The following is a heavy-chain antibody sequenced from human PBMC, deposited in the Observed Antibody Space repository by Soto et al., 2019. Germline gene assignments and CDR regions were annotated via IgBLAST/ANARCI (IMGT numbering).Heavy chain of an antibody. Sequence: EVQLLESGGGLVQPGGSLRLSCAASGFTLSSYAMTWVRQAQGKGLEWVSVISDSDNATYYADSVKGRLTISRDNSKNTLYLQLNSLRAEDTAVYYCAKGVSSSAWSASDSWGQGTLVTVSA. D-gene: IGHD6-19*01. V-gene: IGHV3-23*01. J-gene: IGHJ4*02. CDR2: ISDSDNAT. CDR3: AKGVSSSAWSASDS. CDR1: GFTLSSYA.